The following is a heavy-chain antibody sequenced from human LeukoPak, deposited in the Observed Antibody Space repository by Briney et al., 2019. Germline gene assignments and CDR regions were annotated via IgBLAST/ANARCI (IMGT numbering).Heavy chain of an antibody. J-gene: IGHJ5*02. V-gene: IGHV3-21*01. CDR1: GFTFSSYS. CDR2: ISSSSSYI. CDR3: ARSNNWNDEGNWFDP. Sequence: GGSLRLSCAASGFTFSSYSMNWVRQAPGKGLEWVSSISSSSSYIYYADSVKGRFTISRDNAKNSLYLQMNSLRAEDTAVYYCARSNNWNDEGNWFDPRGQGTLVTVSS. D-gene: IGHD1-1*01.